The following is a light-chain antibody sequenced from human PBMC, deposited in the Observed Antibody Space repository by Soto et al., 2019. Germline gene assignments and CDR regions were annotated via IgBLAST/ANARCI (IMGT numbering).Light chain of an antibody. CDR3: QSYDSSLSGSI. V-gene: IGLV1-40*01. CDR1: SSNIGAPYD. CDR2: SNT. Sequence: QPVLTQPPSVSGAPGQRVTIYCTGSSSNIGAPYDVHWYQQLPRTAPKLLIYSNTNRPAGVPDRFSGSTSGTSASLAITGLQAEDEADYYCQSYDSSLSGSIFGGGTKLTVL. J-gene: IGLJ2*01.